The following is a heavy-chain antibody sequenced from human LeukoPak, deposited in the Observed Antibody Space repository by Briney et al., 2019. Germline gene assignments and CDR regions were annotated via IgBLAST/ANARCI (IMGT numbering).Heavy chain of an antibody. D-gene: IGHD3-22*01. CDR2: IKQDGSEK. CDR3: ASAVVIPSNDAFDI. J-gene: IGHJ3*02. V-gene: IGHV3-7*01. CDR1: GFTFSSYW. Sequence: GGSLRLSCAASGFTFSSYWMSWVRQAPGKGLEWVANIKQDGSEKYYVDSVKGRFTISRDNAKNSLYLQMNSLRAEDTAVYYCASAVVIPSNDAFDIWGQGTMVTVSS.